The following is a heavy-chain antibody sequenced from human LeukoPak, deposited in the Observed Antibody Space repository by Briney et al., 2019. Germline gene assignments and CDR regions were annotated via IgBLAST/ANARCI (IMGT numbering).Heavy chain of an antibody. CDR3: ARPSVRPTCVDF. CDR2: SSYSGTA. J-gene: IGHJ4*02. CDR1: RGSIGSYGYF. V-gene: IGHV4-39*01. Sequence: SETLSLTCTLFRGSIGSYGYFCGWIRQPPGKGLEWIGSSSYSGTAYYNPSLKSRVTISVDTSKTQFSLKLSSVTAADTAVCYCARPSVRPTCVDFWGQGTLVTVSS. D-gene: IGHD3-16*01.